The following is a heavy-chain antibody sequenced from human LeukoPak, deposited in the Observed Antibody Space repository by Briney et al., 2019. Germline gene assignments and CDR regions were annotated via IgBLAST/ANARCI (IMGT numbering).Heavy chain of an antibody. CDR1: GFTFSSYG. D-gene: IGHD2-2*01. J-gene: IGHJ4*02. CDR3: AKDVGYCSSTSCYGSSWYFDY. Sequence: GGSLRLSCAASGFTFSSYGMHWVRQAPGKGLEWVAFIRYDGSNKYYADSVKGRFTISRDNSKNTLYLQMNSLRAEDTAVYYCAKDVGYCSSTSCYGSSWYFDYWGQGTLVTVSS. CDR2: IRYDGSNK. V-gene: IGHV3-30*02.